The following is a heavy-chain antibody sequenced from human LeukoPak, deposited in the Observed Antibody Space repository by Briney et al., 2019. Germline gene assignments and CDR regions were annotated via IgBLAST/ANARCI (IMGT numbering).Heavy chain of an antibody. Sequence: GGSLRLSCAASGFTFDDYAMHWVRQAPGKGLEWVSYISSSSSTIYYADSVKGRFTISRDNAKNSLYLQMNSLRAEDTAVYYCARVRGSSTSCYQYWGQGTLVTVSS. J-gene: IGHJ4*02. V-gene: IGHV3-48*01. CDR3: ARVRGSSTSCYQY. CDR1: GFTFDDYA. D-gene: IGHD2-2*01. CDR2: ISSSSSTI.